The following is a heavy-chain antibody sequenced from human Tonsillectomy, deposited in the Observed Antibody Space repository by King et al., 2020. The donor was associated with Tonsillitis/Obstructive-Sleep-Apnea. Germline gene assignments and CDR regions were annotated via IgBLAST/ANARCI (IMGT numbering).Heavy chain of an antibody. D-gene: IGHD6-19*01. Sequence: VQLVESGGGLVQPGRSLRLSCAASGFTFDDYAMHWVRQAPGKGLEWVSGISWNSGNIGYADSVKGRFIISRDNAKNSLYLQMNSLRTEDTALYYCAKDFGTGLAVAATSHYHYMDVWGKGTTVTVSS. CDR1: GFTFDDYA. CDR2: ISWNSGNI. CDR3: AKDFGTGLAVAATSHYHYMDV. J-gene: IGHJ6*03. V-gene: IGHV3-9*01.